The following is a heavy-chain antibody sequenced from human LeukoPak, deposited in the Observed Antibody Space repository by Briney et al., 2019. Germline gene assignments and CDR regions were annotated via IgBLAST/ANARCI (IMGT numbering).Heavy chain of an antibody. J-gene: IGHJ4*02. V-gene: IGHV3-23*01. CDR3: AKDRWELPLVPLVWDY. CDR1: ASTAGSDA. D-gene: IGHD1-26*01. Sequence: GRSLRLSFAASASTAGSDAMGWVCQAPGKGLEWVSAVSGSGGSTYYADSVKGRFTISRDNSKNTLYLQMNSLRAEDTAVYYCAKDRWELPLVPLVWDYWGQGTLVTVSS. CDR2: VSGSGGST.